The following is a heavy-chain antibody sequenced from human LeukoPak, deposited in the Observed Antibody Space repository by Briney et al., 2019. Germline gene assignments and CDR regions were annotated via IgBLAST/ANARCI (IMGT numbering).Heavy chain of an antibody. D-gene: IGHD3-3*01. CDR1: GGSFSGYY. CDR2: INHSGST. J-gene: IGHJ6*03. Sequence: PSETLSLTCAVYGGSFSGYYWSWIRQPPGKGLEWIGEINHSGSTNCNPSLKSRVTISVDTSKNQFSLKLSSVTAADKAVYYCARGRLPDFGVVIAPYYYYYYMDAWGKGTTVTVSS. CDR3: ARGRLPDFGVVIAPYYYYYYMDA. V-gene: IGHV4-34*01.